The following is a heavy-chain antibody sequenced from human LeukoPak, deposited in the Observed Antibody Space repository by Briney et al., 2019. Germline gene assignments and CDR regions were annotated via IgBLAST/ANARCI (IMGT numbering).Heavy chain of an antibody. D-gene: IGHD3-10*01. CDR3: ARDSGTTGEVKFDP. CDR1: GGSISSYY. V-gene: IGHV4-4*07. Sequence: SETLSLTCTFSGGSISSYYWSWIRQPAGKGLEWIGRIHTSGSITYNPSLKSRVSMSVDTSKNQFSLKLSSVTAADTAVYYCARDSGTTGEVKFDPWGQGTLVTVSS. CDR2: IHTSGSI. J-gene: IGHJ5*02.